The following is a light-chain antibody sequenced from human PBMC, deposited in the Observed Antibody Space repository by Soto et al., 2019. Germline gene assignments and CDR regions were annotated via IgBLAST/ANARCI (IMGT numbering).Light chain of an antibody. Sequence: QSVLTQPPSASGSPGQSVTISCTGTSSDVGGYNYVSWYQHHPGKAPKLIIYEVYKRPSGVPDRFSGSKSGNTAAPTVSGLQAEDEADYYCSSYVGTNSYVFGTETKVTVL. V-gene: IGLV2-8*01. CDR1: SSDVGGYNY. CDR2: EVY. CDR3: SSYVGTNSYV. J-gene: IGLJ1*01.